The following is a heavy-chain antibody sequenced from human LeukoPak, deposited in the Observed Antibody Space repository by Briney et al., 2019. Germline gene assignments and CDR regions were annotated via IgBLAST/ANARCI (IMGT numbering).Heavy chain of an antibody. CDR3: ARGCGGDCYGAFDI. V-gene: IGHV1-18*01. J-gene: IGHJ3*02. D-gene: IGHD2-21*02. CDR1: GYTFTSYG. CDR2: ISAYNGNT. Sequence: GASERVSCKASGYTFTSYGISWVRQAPGQGLEWMGWISAYNGNTNYAQKLQGRVTMTTDTSTSTAYMELRSLRSDDTAVYYCARGCGGDCYGAFDIWGQGTMVTVSS.